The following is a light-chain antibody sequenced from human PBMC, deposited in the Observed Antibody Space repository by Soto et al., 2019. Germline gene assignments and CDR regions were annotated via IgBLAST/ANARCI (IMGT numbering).Light chain of an antibody. Sequence: QSALTQPPSASGSPGQSVTISCSGTSSDVGGYNFVSWYQHHPGKAPKLIIYEVNKRPSGVPSRFSGSKSGNTASLTVSGLKAEAEADYYCNSYAGSNIYVFGTGTKLTVL. J-gene: IGLJ1*01. CDR1: SSDVGGYNF. CDR3: NSYAGSNIYV. CDR2: EVN. V-gene: IGLV2-8*01.